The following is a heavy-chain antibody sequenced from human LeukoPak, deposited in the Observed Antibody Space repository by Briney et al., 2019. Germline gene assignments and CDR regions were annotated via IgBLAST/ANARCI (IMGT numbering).Heavy chain of an antibody. CDR2: INHSGST. CDR3: ARVEYSSSCCWFDP. J-gene: IGHJ5*02. D-gene: IGHD6-6*01. V-gene: IGHV4-34*01. Sequence: SETLSLTCAVYGGSLSGYYWSWIRQPPGKGLEWIGEINHSGSTNYNPSLKSRVTISVDTSKNQFSLKLSSVTAADTAVYYCARVEYSSSCCWFDPWGQGTLVTVSS. CDR1: GGSLSGYY.